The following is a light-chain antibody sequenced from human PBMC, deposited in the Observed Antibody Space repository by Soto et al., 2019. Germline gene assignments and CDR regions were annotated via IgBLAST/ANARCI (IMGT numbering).Light chain of an antibody. CDR2: LNSDGSH. Sequence: QSVLTQSPSASASLGASVNLTCTLSSGHSSYVIAWHQQQPEKGPRYLMKLNSDGSHSKGDGIPDRFSGSSSGAERYLTISSLQSEDEADYYCQTWGTGIVVFGGGTKLTVL. J-gene: IGLJ2*01. CDR3: QTWGTGIVV. V-gene: IGLV4-69*01. CDR1: SGHSSYV.